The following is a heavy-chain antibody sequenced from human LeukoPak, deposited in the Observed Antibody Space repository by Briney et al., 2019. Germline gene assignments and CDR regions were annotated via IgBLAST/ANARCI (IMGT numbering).Heavy chain of an antibody. D-gene: IGHD3-9*01. Sequence: GGSLRLSCAASGFTFSDYYMSWIRQAPGKGLEWVSYISSSSSYTNYADSVKGRFTISRDNAKNSLYLQMNSLRAEDTAAYYCARDFPNYDILTGYSYYYYGMDVWGKGTTVTVSS. CDR1: GFTFSDYY. CDR3: ARDFPNYDILTGYSYYYYGMDV. J-gene: IGHJ6*04. CDR2: ISSSSSYT. V-gene: IGHV3-11*06.